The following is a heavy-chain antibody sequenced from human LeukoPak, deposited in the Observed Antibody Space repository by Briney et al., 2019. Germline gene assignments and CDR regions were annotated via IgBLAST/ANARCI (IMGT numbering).Heavy chain of an antibody. CDR3: AREVITIFGVVTGLYY. V-gene: IGHV4-30-4*08. Sequence: SETLSLTCTVSGGSISSGDYYWSWIRQPPGKSLEWIGYIYYSGSTYYNPSLKSRVTISVDTSKNQFSLKLSSVTAADTAVYYCAREVITIFGVVTGLYYWGQGTLVTVSS. J-gene: IGHJ4*02. CDR2: IYYSGST. D-gene: IGHD3-3*01. CDR1: GGSISSGDYY.